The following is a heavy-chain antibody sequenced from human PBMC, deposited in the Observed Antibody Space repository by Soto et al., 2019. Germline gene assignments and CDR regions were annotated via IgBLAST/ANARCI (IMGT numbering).Heavy chain of an antibody. J-gene: IGHJ3*02. V-gene: IGHV2-26*01. D-gene: IGHD3-9*01. CDR3: ARITYDILTGSDAFDI. CDR1: RFSLSNARMG. CDR2: IFSNDEK. Sequence: SGPTLVNPTETLTLTCTVSRFSLSNARMGVSWIRQPPEKALEWLAHIFSNDEKSYSTSLKSRLTISKDTSKSQVVLTMTNMDPVDTATFYCARITYDILTGSDAFDIWGQGTMVTVSS.